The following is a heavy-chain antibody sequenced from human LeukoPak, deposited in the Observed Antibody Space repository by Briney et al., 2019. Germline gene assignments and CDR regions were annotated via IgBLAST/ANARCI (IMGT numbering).Heavy chain of an antibody. D-gene: IGHD4/OR15-4a*01. V-gene: IGHV2-70*04. CDR3: ARLQGATIGAKWFDP. CDR1: GFSLTATGMR. Sequence: SGPALVKPTQTFTLTCTFSGFSLTATGMRVSCMRQPPGKALEWLARIDWDDDKFYSTSLKTRLTISKDTSKNQVVLTMTNMDPVDTATYYCARLQGATIGAKWFDPWGQGTLVTVSS. J-gene: IGHJ5*02. CDR2: IDWDDDK.